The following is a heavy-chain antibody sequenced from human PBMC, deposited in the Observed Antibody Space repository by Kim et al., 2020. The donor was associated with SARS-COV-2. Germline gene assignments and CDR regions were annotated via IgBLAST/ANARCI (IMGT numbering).Heavy chain of an antibody. V-gene: IGHV1-69*04. D-gene: IGHD5-18*01. Sequence: QNFQGGFTITSDKSTSTAYMELSSLRSEDTAVYYCAREGSIQLLAPYFDYWGQGTLVTVSS. CDR3: AREGSIQLLAPYFDY. J-gene: IGHJ4*02.